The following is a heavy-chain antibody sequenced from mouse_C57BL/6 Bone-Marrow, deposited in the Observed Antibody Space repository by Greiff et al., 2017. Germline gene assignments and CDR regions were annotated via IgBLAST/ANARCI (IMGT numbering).Heavy chain of an antibody. D-gene: IGHD3-2*02. Sequence: QVQLQQPGAELVKPGASVKLSCKASGYTFTSYWMHWVKQRPGQGLEWIGMIHPNSGSTNYNEKFKSKATLTVDKSSSTAYMQLSSLTSEDSAVYYSAREVLDSSGPWFAYWGQETLVTVSA. V-gene: IGHV1-64*01. J-gene: IGHJ3*01. CDR2: IHPNSGST. CDR3: AREVLDSSGPWFAY. CDR1: GYTFTSYW.